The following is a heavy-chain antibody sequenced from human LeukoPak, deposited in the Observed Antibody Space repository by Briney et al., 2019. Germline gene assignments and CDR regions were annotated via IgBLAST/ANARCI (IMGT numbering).Heavy chain of an antibody. Sequence: SETLSLTCAVHGGSFSGYYWSWIRQPPGKGLEWIGEINHSGSTNYNPSLKSRVTISVDTSKNQFSLKLSSVTAADTAVCYCAREGPFFYYGSGSYSYYFDYWGQGTLVTVSS. V-gene: IGHV4-34*01. CDR2: INHSGST. J-gene: IGHJ4*02. D-gene: IGHD3-10*01. CDR1: GGSFSGYY. CDR3: AREGPFFYYGSGSYSYYFDY.